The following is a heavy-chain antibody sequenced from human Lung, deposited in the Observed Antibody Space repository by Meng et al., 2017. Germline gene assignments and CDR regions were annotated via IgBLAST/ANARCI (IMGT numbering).Heavy chain of an antibody. D-gene: IGHD4-11*01. CDR3: ARGPTTMAHDFDY. CDR2: INHSGST. Sequence: HVPLLQWGAGLLKPAETLSLTCVVSGGSFSDYYWSWIRQPPGKGLEWIGEINHSGSTNYNPSLESRATISVDTSQNNLSLKLSSVTAADSAVYYCARGPTTMAHDFDYWGQGTLVTVSS. V-gene: IGHV4-34*01. J-gene: IGHJ4*02. CDR1: GGSFSDYY.